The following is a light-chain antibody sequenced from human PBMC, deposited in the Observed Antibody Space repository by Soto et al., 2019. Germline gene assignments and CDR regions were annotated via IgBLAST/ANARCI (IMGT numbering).Light chain of an antibody. V-gene: IGKV1-5*03. Sequence: DIHMDQSPSALSASVGDRVTITCRASQDVSHWLAWYQQKPGQPPKLVIYKASSLDSGVPSRFSGHGSGTEFTLTIRDLQPDDFAAYYCQHYDSYPYTFGQGTSLESK. CDR2: KAS. CDR1: QDVSHW. J-gene: IGKJ2*01. CDR3: QHYDSYPYT.